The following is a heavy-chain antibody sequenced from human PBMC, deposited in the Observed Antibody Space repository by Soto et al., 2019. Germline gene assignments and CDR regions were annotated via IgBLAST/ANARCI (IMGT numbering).Heavy chain of an antibody. CDR3: ARGIVTHARDDSSSSRYYYYGMDV. D-gene: IGHD6-6*01. CDR1: GGTFSSYA. Sequence: GASVKVSCKASGGTFSSYAISWVRQAPGQGLEWMGGIIPIFGTANYAQKFQGRVTITADKSTSTAYMELSSLRPEDTAVYYCARGIVTHARDDSSSSRYYYYGMDVWGQGTTVTVSS. CDR2: IIPIFGTA. J-gene: IGHJ6*02. V-gene: IGHV1-69*06.